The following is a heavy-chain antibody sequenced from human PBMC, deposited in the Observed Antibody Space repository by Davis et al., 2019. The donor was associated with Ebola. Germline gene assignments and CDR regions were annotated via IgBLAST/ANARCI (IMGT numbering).Heavy chain of an antibody. J-gene: IGHJ4*02. Sequence: MPSETLSLTCTVSGGSISTYYWSWVRQPPGKRLEWIGYMFHSGSTDYNPSLKSRVTISVDTPKNRISLKVTSVTAADTAVYYCARGRSSSPFDYWGQGTPVTVSS. D-gene: IGHD6-13*01. CDR3: ARGRSSSPFDY. V-gene: IGHV4-59*12. CDR1: GGSISTYY. CDR2: MFHSGST.